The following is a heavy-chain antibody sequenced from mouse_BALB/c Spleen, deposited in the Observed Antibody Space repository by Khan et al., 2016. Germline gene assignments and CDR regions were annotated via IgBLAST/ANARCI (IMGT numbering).Heavy chain of an antibody. CDR2: IYPGDGDT. J-gene: IGHJ3*01. V-gene: IGHV1-80*01. Sequence: QVQLKQSGAELVRPGSSVKISCKASGYAFSGYWMNWVKQRPGQGLEWIGQIYPGDGDTNYNGKFKGIATLTADKSSSTAYMQLSSLTSEDSAVYFCARGTPFASWGQGTLVTVSA. D-gene: IGHD2-14*01. CDR3: ARGTPFAS. CDR1: GYAFSGYW.